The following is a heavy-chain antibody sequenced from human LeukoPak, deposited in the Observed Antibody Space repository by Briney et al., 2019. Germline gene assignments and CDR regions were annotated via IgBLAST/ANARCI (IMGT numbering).Heavy chain of an antibody. Sequence: GGSLRLSCTASGFTFGDYAMSWFRQAPGKGLEWVGFIRSKAYGGTTEYAASVKGRFTISRDDSKSIAYLQMNSLKTEDTAVYYCTREKQTAVWPFVPENPDCWGQGTLVTVSS. D-gene: IGHD2-2*01. CDR2: IRSKAYGGTT. CDR3: TREKQTAVWPFVPENPDC. V-gene: IGHV3-49*03. CDR1: GFTFGDYA. J-gene: IGHJ4*02.